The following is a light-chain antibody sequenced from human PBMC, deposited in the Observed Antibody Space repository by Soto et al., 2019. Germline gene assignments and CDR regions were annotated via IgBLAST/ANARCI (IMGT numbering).Light chain of an antibody. CDR3: AAWDDSLNGVV. J-gene: IGLJ2*01. CDR2: SDN. Sequence: QPVLTQPPSASGTPGQRVTISCSGSSSNIGRYTVNWYQQLPGTAPKLLIYSDNQRPSGVPDRFSGSKSGTSASLAISGLQSEDEADYYCAAWDDSLNGVVFGGGTKLTVL. V-gene: IGLV1-44*01. CDR1: SSNIGRYT.